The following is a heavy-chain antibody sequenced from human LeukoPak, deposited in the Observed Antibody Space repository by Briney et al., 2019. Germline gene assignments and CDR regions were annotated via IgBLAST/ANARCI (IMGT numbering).Heavy chain of an antibody. CDR2: IRSKANSYAT. D-gene: IGHD6-19*01. Sequence: GGSLRLSCAASGFTFSDSTMHWVRQASGKGLEWVARIRSKANSYATAYAASVKGRFTISRDDSKNTAYLQMNSLNTEDTAVYYCTRTFVTDSSGWYLIDEYFQHWGQGTLVTVSS. CDR3: TRTFVTDSSGWYLIDEYFQH. CDR1: GFTFSDST. V-gene: IGHV3-73*01. J-gene: IGHJ1*01.